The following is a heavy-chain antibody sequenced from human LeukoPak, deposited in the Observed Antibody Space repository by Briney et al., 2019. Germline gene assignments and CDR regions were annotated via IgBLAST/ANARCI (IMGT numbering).Heavy chain of an antibody. CDR2: INPNSGGT. D-gene: IGHD6-19*01. Sequence: GASVTVSCKASGYTCTVYYMHWVRQAPGQGLEWMGWINPNSGGTNHPQKFQGRVTMTRDTSISTAYMELSRLRSDDTAVYYCARGIAVAGRWVPDYWGQGTLVTVSS. CDR1: GYTCTVYY. V-gene: IGHV1-2*02. J-gene: IGHJ4*02. CDR3: ARGIAVAGRWVPDY.